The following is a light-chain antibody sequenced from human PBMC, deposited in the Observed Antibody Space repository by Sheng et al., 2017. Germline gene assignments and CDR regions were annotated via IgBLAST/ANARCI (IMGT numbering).Light chain of an antibody. CDR2: FAS. Sequence: DIQMTQSPSSLSASVGDRVTITCRASQGISTYLNWYQQKLGKAPKLLIYFASALQDGVPSRFSGSGSGTDFTLTIGSLQPEDFGTYYCQQSYSFPYTFSLGDQGLEIK. V-gene: IGKV1-39*01. CDR3: QQSYSFPYT. J-gene: IGKJ2*01. CDR1: QGISTY.